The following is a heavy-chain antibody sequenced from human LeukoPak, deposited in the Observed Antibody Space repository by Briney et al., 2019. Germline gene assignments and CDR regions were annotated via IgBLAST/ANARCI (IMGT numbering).Heavy chain of an antibody. V-gene: IGHV3-23*01. CDR1: GFIFSSYA. D-gene: IGHD3-10*01. Sequence: GGSLRLSCAASGFIFSSYAMNWVRQAPGKGLEWVSVTSGSADSTYYADSVKGRFTISRDNSKNTLYLQMNSLRADDTAVYYCAKDGGAMVRGVIISTYYFDYWGPGTLVTVSS. CDR3: AKDGGAMVRGVIISTYYFDY. CDR2: TSGSADST. J-gene: IGHJ4*02.